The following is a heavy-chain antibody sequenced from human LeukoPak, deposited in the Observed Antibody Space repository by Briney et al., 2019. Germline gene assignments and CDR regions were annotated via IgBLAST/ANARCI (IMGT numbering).Heavy chain of an antibody. J-gene: IGHJ4*02. CDR2: ISGSGGST. D-gene: IGHD3-22*01. CDR1: GFTFSSYA. CDR3: AKTYYYESAGYPFDF. V-gene: IGHV3-23*01. Sequence: PGGSLRLSCAASGFTFSSYAMSWVRQAPGKGLEWVSAISGSGGSTYYADSVKGRFTVSRDNSRNTLYLQMHTLRAEDTAVYYCAKTYYYESAGYPFDFWGQGTLVTVSS.